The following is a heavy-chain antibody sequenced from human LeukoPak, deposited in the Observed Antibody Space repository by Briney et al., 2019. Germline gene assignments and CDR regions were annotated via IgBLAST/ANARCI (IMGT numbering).Heavy chain of an antibody. J-gene: IGHJ4*02. V-gene: IGHV4-59*01. CDR2: IYYSGST. D-gene: IGHD3-22*01. CDR3: ARGRDSSGYYADY. Sequence: SETLSPTCTVSGGSISSYYWSWIRQPPGKGLEWIGYIYYSGSTNYNPSLKSRVTISVDTSKNQFSLKLSSVTAADTAVYYCARGRDSSGYYADYWGQGTLVTVSS. CDR1: GGSISSYY.